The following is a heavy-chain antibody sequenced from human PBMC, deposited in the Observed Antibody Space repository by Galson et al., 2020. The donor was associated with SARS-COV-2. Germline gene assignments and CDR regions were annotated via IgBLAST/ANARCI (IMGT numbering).Heavy chain of an antibody. V-gene: IGHV3-73*01. Sequence: QLGESLKISCAASGFTFSGSAMHWVRQASGKGLEWVGRIRSKANSYATAYAASVKGRFTISRDDSKNTAYLQMNSLKTEDTAVYYCTRSSRSDTAMVISYYDYGMDVWGQGTTVTVSS. J-gene: IGHJ6*02. D-gene: IGHD5-18*01. CDR1: GFTFSGSA. CDR3: TRSSRSDTAMVISYYDYGMDV. CDR2: IRSKANSYAT.